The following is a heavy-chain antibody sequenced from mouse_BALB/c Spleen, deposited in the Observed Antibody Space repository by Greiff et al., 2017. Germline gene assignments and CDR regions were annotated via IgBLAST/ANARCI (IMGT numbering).Heavy chain of an antibody. CDR3: ARVGGYDYGSWFAY. J-gene: IGHJ3*01. D-gene: IGHD2-4*01. Sequence: QVQLQESGPGLVAPSQSLSITCTVSGFSLTGYGVNWVRQPPGKGLEWLGMIWGDGSTDYNSALKSRLSISKDNSKSQVFLKMNSLQTDDTARYYCARVGGYDYGSWFAYWGQGTLVTVSA. V-gene: IGHV2-6-7*01. CDR2: IWGDGST. CDR1: GFSLTGYG.